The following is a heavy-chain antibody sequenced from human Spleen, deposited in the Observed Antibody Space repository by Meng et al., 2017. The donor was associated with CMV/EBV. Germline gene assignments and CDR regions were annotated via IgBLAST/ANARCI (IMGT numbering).Heavy chain of an antibody. J-gene: IGHJ5*02. V-gene: IGHV4-59*01. CDR1: GGSISSYY. D-gene: IGHD6-13*01. CDR3: ARDRIAAASNWFDP. Sequence: ESLKISCTVSGGSISSYYWSWIRQPPGKGLEWIGYIYYSGSTNYNPSLKSRVTISVDTSKNQFSLKLNSVTAADTAVYYCARDRIAAASNWFDPWGQGTLVTVSS. CDR2: IYYSGST.